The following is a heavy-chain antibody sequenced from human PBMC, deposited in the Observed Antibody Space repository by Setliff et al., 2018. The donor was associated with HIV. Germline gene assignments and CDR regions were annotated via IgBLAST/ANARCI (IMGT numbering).Heavy chain of an antibody. CDR1: GGSISSHY. Sequence: PSETLSLTCTVSGGSISSHYWSWIRQPPGKGLEWIGHTYTSGSTNYNPSLKSRVPMSVATSKNQFSLKLSSVTAADTAVYYCARCYYNFWSGYPLDYMDVWGKGTTVTVSS. D-gene: IGHD3-3*01. CDR3: ARCYYNFWSGYPLDYMDV. J-gene: IGHJ6*03. CDR2: TYTSGST. V-gene: IGHV4-4*08.